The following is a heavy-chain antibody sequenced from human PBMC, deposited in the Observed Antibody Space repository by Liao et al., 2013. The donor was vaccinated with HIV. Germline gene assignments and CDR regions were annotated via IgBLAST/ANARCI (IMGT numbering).Heavy chain of an antibody. J-gene: IGHJ2*01. D-gene: IGHD1-26*01. CDR2: INHSGST. CDR3: ARVQWEPAPNWYSDL. Sequence: QVQLQQWGAGLLKPSETLSLTCAVYGGSFSGYSWSWIRQPPGKGLEWIGEINHSGSTKYNPSLKSRVNISVDTSKNQFSLKLSSVTAADTAVYYCARVQWEPAPNWYSDLWGRGTLVIVSS. V-gene: IGHV4-34*01. CDR1: GGSFSGYS.